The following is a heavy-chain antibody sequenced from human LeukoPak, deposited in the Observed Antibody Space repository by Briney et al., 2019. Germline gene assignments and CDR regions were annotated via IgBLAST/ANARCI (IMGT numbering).Heavy chain of an antibody. CDR2: ISVYNVNT. V-gene: IGHV1-18*01. CDR3: ARDYSGYDGFDY. CDR1: GYTFTSYG. J-gene: IGHJ4*02. D-gene: IGHD5-12*01. Sequence: ASVKVSCKASGYTFTSYGISWVRQAPGQGLEWRGWISVYNVNTNYAQKLQGRVTMTTDTSTSTVYMELRSLRSDDTAVYYCARDYSGYDGFDYWGQGTLVTVSS.